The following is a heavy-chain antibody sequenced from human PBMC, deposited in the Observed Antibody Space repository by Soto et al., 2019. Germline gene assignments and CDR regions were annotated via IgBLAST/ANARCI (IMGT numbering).Heavy chain of an antibody. CDR2: ISGSGEST. Sequence: PVGSLRLSCAASGFTFWGYAMSWVRQAPGKGLEWVSAISGSGESTHYANSVKGRSTISRDNSKNTLYLHMNSLRAEDTAVYYCAKEGAGYYDSSPYDYWGQGTLVTVSS. V-gene: IGHV3-23*01. D-gene: IGHD3-22*01. CDR1: GFTFWGYA. CDR3: AKEGAGYYDSSPYDY. J-gene: IGHJ4*02.